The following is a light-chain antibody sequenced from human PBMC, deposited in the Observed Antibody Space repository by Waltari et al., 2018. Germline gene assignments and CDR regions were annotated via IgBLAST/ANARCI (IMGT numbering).Light chain of an antibody. Sequence: SVLTQPPSASGPPGQRVTISCSGSSSNIGSNYVCWYQQLPGAAPKLLIYRSNGRPSGVPDRFSGSKSGASASLAISELRSEDEAVYYCAAWDDSLSRLVFGAGTTVTIL. CDR2: RSN. CDR1: SSNIGSNY. J-gene: IGLJ1*01. V-gene: IGLV1-47*01. CDR3: AAWDDSLSRLV.